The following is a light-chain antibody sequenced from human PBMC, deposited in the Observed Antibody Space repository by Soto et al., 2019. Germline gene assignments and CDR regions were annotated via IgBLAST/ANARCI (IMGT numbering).Light chain of an antibody. Sequence: VIWMTQSPSLLSASTGDRVTISCRMSQGIGTYLAWYRQKPGKAPELLIYAASTLQSGVPSRFSGSGSGTDFTLTISSLQSEDFATYYCQQYYSFPYTFGQGTKLEIK. CDR2: AAS. V-gene: IGKV1D-8*01. CDR3: QQYYSFPYT. J-gene: IGKJ2*01. CDR1: QGIGTY.